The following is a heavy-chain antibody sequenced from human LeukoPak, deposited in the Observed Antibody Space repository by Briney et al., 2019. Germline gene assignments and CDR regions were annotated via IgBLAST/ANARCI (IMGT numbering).Heavy chain of an antibody. J-gene: IGHJ6*02. Sequence: ASVKVSCKTSGYIFTDYGISWVRQAPGQGLEWMGWISGYNQKTNYAQKFQDRGTVTTDTSTSTGYMELRSLRSVDTAVYYCARWSGGSEWRYHHGMDVWGQGTTVTVSS. D-gene: IGHD3-10*01. CDR1: GYIFTDYG. CDR2: ISGYNQKT. V-gene: IGHV1-18*01. CDR3: ARWSGGSEWRYHHGMDV.